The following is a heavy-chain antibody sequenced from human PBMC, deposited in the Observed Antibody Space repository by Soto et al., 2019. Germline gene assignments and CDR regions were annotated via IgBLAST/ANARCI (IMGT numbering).Heavy chain of an antibody. Sequence: EVRLLEAGGGLKQPGGSLRLSCAASGFTFKESAMNWVRQAPGKGLEWVASISDTGASTWYAESVRGRLSISRDNSKNTLYLQMNSLRAEDTAVYYCAKQRAGFGSGSDTYYFDYWGQGTLVTVSS. V-gene: IGHV3-23*01. CDR3: AKQRAGFGSGSDTYYFDY. J-gene: IGHJ4*02. D-gene: IGHD3-10*01. CDR1: GFTFKESA. CDR2: ISDTGAST.